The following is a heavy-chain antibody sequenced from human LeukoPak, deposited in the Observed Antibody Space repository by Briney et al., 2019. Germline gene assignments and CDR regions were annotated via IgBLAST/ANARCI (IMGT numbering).Heavy chain of an antibody. CDR2: IHPSSGAT. V-gene: IGHV1-2*06. J-gene: IGHJ4*02. Sequence: GASVTVSFKASGYTFIAYHMHWVRQAPGQGLEWMGRIHPSSGATNYAQRFQGRVTLTRDTSINTAYMELSRLTSDDTAVYYCARDLPFEDWGQGTPVTVSS. CDR1: GYTFIAYH. D-gene: IGHD2/OR15-2a*01. CDR3: ARDLPFED.